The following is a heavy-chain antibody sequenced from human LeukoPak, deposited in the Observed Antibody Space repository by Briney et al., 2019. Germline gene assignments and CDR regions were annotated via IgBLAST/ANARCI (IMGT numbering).Heavy chain of an antibody. CDR2: ISSSSSYI. V-gene: IGHV3-21*01. Sequence: GRSLRLSCAASGFTFSSYSMNWVRQAPGKGLEWVSSISSSSSYIYYADSVKGRFTISRDNAKNSLYLQMNSLRAEDTAVYYCAREMGSGWYVFDYWGQGTLVTVSS. J-gene: IGHJ4*02. CDR1: GFTFSSYS. D-gene: IGHD6-19*01. CDR3: AREMGSGWYVFDY.